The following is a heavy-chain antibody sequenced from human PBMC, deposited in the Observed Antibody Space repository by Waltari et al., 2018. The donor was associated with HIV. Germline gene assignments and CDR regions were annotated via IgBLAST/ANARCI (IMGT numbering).Heavy chain of an antibody. CDR3: ARGRKGYLGIEDFDS. Sequence: QVQLQEAGPGLLRPSQTLPLPCAVSAVSITLGGYSWSWVRQHPGTGLVSIGHIYNNGNTYYNPYLQSRVTISLDTSQNHFSLRLNSVTAADNAVYYCARGRKGYLGIEDFDSWGQGTLVTVSS. V-gene: IGHV4-31*11. CDR2: IYNNGNT. D-gene: IGHD2-15*01. CDR1: AVSITLGGYS. J-gene: IGHJ4*02.